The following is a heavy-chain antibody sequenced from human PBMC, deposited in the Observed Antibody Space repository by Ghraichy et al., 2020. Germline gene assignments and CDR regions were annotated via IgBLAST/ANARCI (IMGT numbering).Heavy chain of an antibody. CDR2: ISAGGDSI. J-gene: IGHJ3*01. D-gene: IGHD3-22*01. Sequence: GESLNISCAASGFKFSGNAMNWVCKAQGKGLEWLSYISAGGDSIYYADSVKGRFTISRDNANNSLFLHMKSLRDEDTSVYYCAMLAQFYYDGCDWGDVFDVWGPGTVVSFSS. CDR3: AMLAQFYYDGCDWGDVFDV. CDR1: GFKFSGNA. V-gene: IGHV3-48*02.